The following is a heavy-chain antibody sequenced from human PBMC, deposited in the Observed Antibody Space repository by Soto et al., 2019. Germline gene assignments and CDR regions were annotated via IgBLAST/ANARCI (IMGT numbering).Heavy chain of an antibody. J-gene: IGHJ4*02. CDR2: LYDLDGT. V-gene: IGHV3-53*01. D-gene: IGHD6-13*01. Sequence: GGSLRLSCEAFGFTVSGKKYVAWVRQAPGKGLEWVSALYDLDGTYYADSVKGRFTTSSDSSRTTVYLQMNSLRAEDTAVYYCAKYASSSWSLFDYWGQGTLVTVSS. CDR1: GFTVSGKKY. CDR3: AKYASSSWSLFDY.